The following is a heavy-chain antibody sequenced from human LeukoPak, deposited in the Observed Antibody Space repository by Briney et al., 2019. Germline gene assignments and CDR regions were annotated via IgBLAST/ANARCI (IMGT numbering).Heavy chain of an antibody. D-gene: IGHD2-15*01. V-gene: IGHV4-39*07. CDR3: AREGGPGTKYDDY. Sequence: SETLSLTCTVSGGSISSSSYYWGRSRQPPGKGREWIGSSCYSGSTYCIPARKSRFTISVRTAKNLFSVKLSSGPAAGRALYYCAREGGPGTKYDDYWGQGTLVTVSS. CDR2: SCYSGST. J-gene: IGHJ4*02. CDR1: GGSISSSSYY.